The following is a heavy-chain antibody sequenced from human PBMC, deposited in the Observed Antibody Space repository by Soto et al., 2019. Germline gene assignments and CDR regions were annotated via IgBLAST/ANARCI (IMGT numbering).Heavy chain of an antibody. D-gene: IGHD2-2*02. J-gene: IGHJ4*02. CDR3: ARSIYCSSTSCYNEYYFDY. CDR1: GFAFGHHY. Sequence: PDVSLRRSVSPAGFAFGHHYMDWVRPPPPPRLARVGSNRNEANSYTTEYAASVKGRFTISRDDSKNSLYLQMNSLKTEDTAVYYCARSIYCSSTSCYNEYYFDYWGQGTLVTVSS. V-gene: IGHV3-72*01. CDR2: NRNEANSYTT.